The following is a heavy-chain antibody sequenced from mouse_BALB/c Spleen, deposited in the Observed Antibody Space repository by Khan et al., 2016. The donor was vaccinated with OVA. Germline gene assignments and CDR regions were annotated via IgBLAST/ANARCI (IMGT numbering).Heavy chain of an antibody. J-gene: IGHJ1*01. V-gene: IGHV3-5*02. Sequence: EVELVESGPGLVKPSQTVSLTCTVTGISITTRNYRWSWIRQFPGNKLEWIGYIYYSGTITYNPSLTSRATITRDTSKNQFFLGMNSLTAEDTATYYCARDEYYGYWYFDVWGAGTTVTVSS. CDR2: IYYSGTI. CDR3: ARDEYYGYWYFDV. CDR1: GISITTRNYR. D-gene: IGHD1-1*01.